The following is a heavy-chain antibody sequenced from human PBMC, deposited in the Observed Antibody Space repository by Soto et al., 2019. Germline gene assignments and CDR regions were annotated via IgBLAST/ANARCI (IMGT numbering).Heavy chain of an antibody. CDR3: ASEIDASTATRLDY. CDR2: INADDGTT. J-gene: IGHJ4*02. D-gene: IGHD4-17*01. V-gene: IGHV1-3*01. Sequence: QVQLVQSGAEVKKPGASVKVSCKASGYTFSGSVMHWVRQAPGQGLEWMGWINADDGTTKYSQKFQGRVTMTWDTSARTAYMELSSLRSEDTAIYYCASEIDASTATRLDYWGQGTLVTVSS. CDR1: GYTFSGSV.